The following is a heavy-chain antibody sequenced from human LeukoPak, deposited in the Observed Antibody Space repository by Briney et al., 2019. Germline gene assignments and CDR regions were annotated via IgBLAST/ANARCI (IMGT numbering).Heavy chain of an antibody. D-gene: IGHD5-18*01. CDR2: IYYSGSS. CDR1: GGSISSSSYY. CDR3: ARHVDTATDYFDY. J-gene: IGHJ4*02. Sequence: SETLSLTCTVSGGSISSSSYYWGWIRQRPGKGLEWIGSIYYSGSSYYNPSLKSRVTISVHTSKNQFSLKLSSVTAADTAVYYCARHVDTATDYFDYWGQGTLVTVSS. V-gene: IGHV4-39*01.